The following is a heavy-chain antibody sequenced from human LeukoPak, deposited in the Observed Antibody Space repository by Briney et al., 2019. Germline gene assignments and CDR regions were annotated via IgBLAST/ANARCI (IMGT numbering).Heavy chain of an antibody. D-gene: IGHD5-18*01. J-gene: IGHJ3*02. Sequence: ASVKVSCKASGYTFTSYYMHWVRQAPGQGLEWMGWINPNSGGTNYAQKFQGRVTMTRDTSISTAYMGLSRLRSDDTAVYYCARDLYSYGLGANAFDIWGQGTMVTVSS. CDR2: INPNSGGT. CDR3: ARDLYSYGLGANAFDI. V-gene: IGHV1-2*02. CDR1: GYTFTSYY.